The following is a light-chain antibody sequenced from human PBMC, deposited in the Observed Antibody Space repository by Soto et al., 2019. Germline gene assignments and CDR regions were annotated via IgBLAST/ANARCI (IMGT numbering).Light chain of an antibody. J-gene: IGKJ2*01. V-gene: IGKV1-5*03. CDR2: KAS. CDR1: QSISSW. Sequence: DILLTQSPSTLSGSVGDRVSITCRASQSISSWLAWYQQKPGKAPKLLIYKASNLEDGVPSRFSGSGSGTEFTLTISSLQPDDFATFYCQQYNSYPYTFGQGTKVEIK. CDR3: QQYNSYPYT.